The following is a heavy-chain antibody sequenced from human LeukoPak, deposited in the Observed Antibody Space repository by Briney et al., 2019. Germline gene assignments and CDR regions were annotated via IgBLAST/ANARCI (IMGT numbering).Heavy chain of an antibody. CDR1: GFTFSNHW. Sequence: PGGSLRLSCSASGFTFSNHWMNWVRQAPGKGLEWVANINKDGSEKNYADSAKGRFTISRDNAKNSLYLQMNYLRPEDTAVYYCARQDHGPDYWGQGTLVTVSS. CDR2: INKDGSEK. V-gene: IGHV3-7*01. CDR3: ARQDHGPDY. D-gene: IGHD1-14*01. J-gene: IGHJ4*02.